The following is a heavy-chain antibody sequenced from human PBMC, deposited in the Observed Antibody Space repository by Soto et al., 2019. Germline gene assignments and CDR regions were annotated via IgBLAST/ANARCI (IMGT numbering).Heavy chain of an antibody. CDR2: ISYSGST. CDR1: GGAVIGGSYY. CDR3: ARDTYNLGSDWFDP. Sequence: PSETLSLTCTVSGGAVIGGSYYWIWIRQPPGKGLEWIGYISYSGSTNYNPSLESRVTISVDTSKSQFSLKLNSVTAADTAVYYCARDTYNLGSDWFDPWGQGILVTVSS. D-gene: IGHD3-10*01. J-gene: IGHJ5*02. V-gene: IGHV4-61*01.